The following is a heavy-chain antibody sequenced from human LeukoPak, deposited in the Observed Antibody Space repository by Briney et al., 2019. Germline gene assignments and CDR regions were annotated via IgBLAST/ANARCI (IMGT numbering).Heavy chain of an antibody. Sequence: SETLSLTCTVSGGSISSSSYYWGWLRQPPGKGLEGIGSIYYSGSTYYHPSLKSRDTISVDTSKNQFSLKLSSVTAADTAVYYCARQTYDSSGSPYFDYWGQGTLVTVSS. CDR3: ARQTYDSSGSPYFDY. D-gene: IGHD3-22*01. V-gene: IGHV4-39*01. CDR1: GGSISSSSYY. J-gene: IGHJ4*02. CDR2: IYYSGST.